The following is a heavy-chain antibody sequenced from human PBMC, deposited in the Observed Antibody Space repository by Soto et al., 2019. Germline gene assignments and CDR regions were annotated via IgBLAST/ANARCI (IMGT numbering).Heavy chain of an antibody. Sequence: ASVKVSCKASGYTFTAYYMHWVRQTPGQGLEWVGQINPKSGDTKYAQMFQGRVTMTRDTSISTAYMELSRLTSDDTAVYYCATLDWAEVGHLAATGGSDHWGLXTLVTVSS. CDR1: GYTFTAYY. CDR2: INPKSGDT. CDR3: ATLDWAEVGHLAATGGSDH. V-gene: IGHV1-2*06. D-gene: IGHD6-13*01. J-gene: IGHJ5*02.